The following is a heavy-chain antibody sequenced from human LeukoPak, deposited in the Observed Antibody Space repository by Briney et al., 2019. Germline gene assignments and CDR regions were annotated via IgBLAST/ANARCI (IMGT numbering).Heavy chain of an antibody. Sequence: GGSLRLSCAASGFTFSSYAMSWVRQAPGKGLEWVSVIYSGGTTYYADSVKGRFTISRDNSKNTLYLQMNSLRAEDTAAYYCAIVDTAMDPWGQGTLVIVSS. CDR1: GFTFSSYA. D-gene: IGHD5-18*01. J-gene: IGHJ5*02. V-gene: IGHV3-53*01. CDR3: AIVDTAMDP. CDR2: IYSGGTT.